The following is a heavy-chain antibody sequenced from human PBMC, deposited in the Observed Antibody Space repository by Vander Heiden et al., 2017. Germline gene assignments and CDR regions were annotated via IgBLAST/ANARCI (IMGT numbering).Heavy chain of an antibody. D-gene: IGHD3-9*01. CDR1: GFTFSTYS. CDR2: ISTSSTYI. J-gene: IGHJ4*02. V-gene: IGHV3-21*01. Sequence: EVHLVESGGGMVTPGGSLRLSCAASGFTFSTYSMNWVRQAPGKGLECVSSISTSSTYIYYTGSVKGRFTISRDNAKNSLYLQMNSLRAEDTALYYCARSPAIFPINEIDYWGQGTLVTVSS. CDR3: ARSPAIFPINEIDY.